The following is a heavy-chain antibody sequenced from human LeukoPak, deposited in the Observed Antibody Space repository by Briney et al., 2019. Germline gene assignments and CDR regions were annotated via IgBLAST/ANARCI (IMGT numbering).Heavy chain of an antibody. V-gene: IGHV3-11*01. Sequence: PGGSLRLSCAASGFTFSDYYMSWIRQAPGKGLERVSYISSSGSTIYYADSVKGRFTISRDNAKNSLYLQMNSLRAEDTAVYYCARRSGYGPLGDAFDIWGQGTMVTVSS. CDR3: ARRSGYGPLGDAFDI. D-gene: IGHD5-18*01. CDR1: GFTFSDYY. CDR2: ISSSGSTI. J-gene: IGHJ3*02.